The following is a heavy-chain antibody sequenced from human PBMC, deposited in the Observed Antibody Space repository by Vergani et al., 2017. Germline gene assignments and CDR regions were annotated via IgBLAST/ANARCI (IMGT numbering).Heavy chain of an antibody. V-gene: IGHV4-38-2*01. CDR2: IHHSGDT. J-gene: IGHJ6*02. D-gene: IGHD3-10*01. CDR1: DSSIMTNPY. CDR3: ARHRGSGGFFPSSYFYGLDV. Sequence: QVQLQESGPGLVKPSETLTLTCDVSDSSIMTNPYWGWFRQSPGKGLGWIGCIHHSGDTHYNSSLKSRVSISIVSSSKFSLSLTSVTAADAAIYYCARHRGSGGFFPSSYFYGLDVWGHGTPVTVSS.